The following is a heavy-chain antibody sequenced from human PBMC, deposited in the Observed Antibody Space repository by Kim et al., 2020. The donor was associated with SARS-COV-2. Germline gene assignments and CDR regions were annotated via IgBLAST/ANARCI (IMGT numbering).Heavy chain of an antibody. Sequence: SETLSLTCTVSGGSISSSTYSWGWVRQPAGKGLEWIGTIYYSGRSHSNPSLKSRVTMSVDTSKNQFSLKVSSVTATDTAVYYCASLRYYYDASAYAMDVWGQGTTVTVSS. CDR1: GGSISSSTYS. CDR2: IYYSGRS. J-gene: IGHJ6*02. V-gene: IGHV4-39*01. CDR3: ASLRYYYDASAYAMDV. D-gene: IGHD3-22*01.